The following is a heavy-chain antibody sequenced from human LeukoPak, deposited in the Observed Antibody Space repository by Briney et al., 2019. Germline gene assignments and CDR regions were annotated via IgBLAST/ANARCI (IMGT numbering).Heavy chain of an antibody. CDR2: FSPPDGTS. Sequence: ASVKVSCKASGYTFTSYYMHWVRQAPGQGLEWMGLFSPPDGTSTYAQKFLGRMTLTRDTSTSTVYMELSSLTSEDTAVYYCAKDGWNCSGGSCFPYYFDSWGPGTLVAVS. D-gene: IGHD2-15*01. CDR1: GYTFTSYY. V-gene: IGHV1-46*01. CDR3: AKDGWNCSGGSCFPYYFDS. J-gene: IGHJ4*02.